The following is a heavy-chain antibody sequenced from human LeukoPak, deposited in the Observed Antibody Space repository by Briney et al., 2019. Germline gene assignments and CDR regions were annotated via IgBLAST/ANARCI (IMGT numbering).Heavy chain of an antibody. V-gene: IGHV3-7*01. CDR1: GFTFSSNW. CDR2: IKQDGSEK. D-gene: IGHD3-3*01. CDR3: ATVRYLEF. J-gene: IGHJ4*02. Sequence: PGGSLRLSCVASGFTFSSNWMSWVRQAPGKGLEWVANIKQDGSEKYYVDSVKGRFTISRDNAKKSLCLQMNSLRAEDTAVYYCATVRYLEFWGQGILVTVSS.